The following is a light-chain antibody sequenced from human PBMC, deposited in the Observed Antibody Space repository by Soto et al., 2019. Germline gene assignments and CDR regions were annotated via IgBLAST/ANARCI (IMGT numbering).Light chain of an antibody. V-gene: IGLV2-11*01. CDR3: CSYAGSYPYV. CDR2: DVS. Sequence: SALTKPRSVSGSPGQSVTISCTGTSSDVGGYNYVSWYQQHPGKAPKLMIYDVSKRPSGVPDRFSGSKSGNTASLTISGLQAEDEADYYCCSYAGSYPYVFGTGTKLTVL. CDR1: SSDVGGYNY. J-gene: IGLJ1*01.